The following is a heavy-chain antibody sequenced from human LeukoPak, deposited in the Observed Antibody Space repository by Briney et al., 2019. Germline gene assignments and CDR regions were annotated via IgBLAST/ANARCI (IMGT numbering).Heavy chain of an antibody. D-gene: IGHD5-18*01. CDR1: GYTFTGYY. CDR2: INPNSGGT. CDR3: ARDHPYSYGSGPGSWFDP. J-gene: IGHJ5*02. Sequence: ASVKVSCKASGYTFTGYYMHWVRQAPGQGLEWMGWINPNSGGTNYAQKFQGRVTMTRDMSISTAYMELSRLRSDDTAVYYCARDHPYSYGSGPGSWFDPWGQGTLVTVSS. V-gene: IGHV1-2*02.